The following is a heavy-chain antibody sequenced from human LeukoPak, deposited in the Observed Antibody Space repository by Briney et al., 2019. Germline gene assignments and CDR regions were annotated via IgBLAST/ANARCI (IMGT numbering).Heavy chain of an antibody. D-gene: IGHD6-13*01. CDR1: GGSISSGGYY. V-gene: IGHV4-61*08. J-gene: IGHJ3*02. CDR3: ARICSSSCYGAFDI. Sequence: SETLSLTCTVSGGSISSGGYYWSWIRQHPGKGLEWIGYIYYSGSTNYNPSLKSRVTISVDTSKNQFSLKLSSVTAADTAVYYCARICSSSCYGAFDIWGQGTMVTVSS. CDR2: IYYSGST.